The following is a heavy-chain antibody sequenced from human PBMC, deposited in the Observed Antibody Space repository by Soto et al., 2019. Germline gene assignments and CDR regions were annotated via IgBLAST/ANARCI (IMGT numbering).Heavy chain of an antibody. CDR1: GFSFSISP. CDR2: ISYDGTNK. Sequence: GGSLRLSCAASGFSFSISPMHWVRQAPGKGPEWVALISYDGTNKFYADSVKGRFTISRDNSKSTRYLQVDSLRPEDAAVYYCARDPKTSGGQHWAFNYFDSWGQGTLVTSPQ. CDR3: ARDPKTSGGQHWAFNYFDS. J-gene: IGHJ4*02. D-gene: IGHD7-27*01. V-gene: IGHV3-30-3*01.